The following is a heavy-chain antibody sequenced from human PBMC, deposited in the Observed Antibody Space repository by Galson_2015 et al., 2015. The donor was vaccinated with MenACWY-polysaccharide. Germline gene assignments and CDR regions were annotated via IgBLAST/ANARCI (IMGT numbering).Heavy chain of an antibody. V-gene: IGHV3-48*02. J-gene: IGHJ6*03. CDR3: ARDPDYYYYMDV. CDR2: ISITSSAI. CDR1: GFTFSSYS. Sequence: SLRLSCAASGFTFSSYSMNWVRQAPGKGLEWISYISITSSAIYYADSVKGRFTISRDNAKNSLYLQMNSLRDEDTAVYYCARDPDYYYYMDVWGKGTTVTASS.